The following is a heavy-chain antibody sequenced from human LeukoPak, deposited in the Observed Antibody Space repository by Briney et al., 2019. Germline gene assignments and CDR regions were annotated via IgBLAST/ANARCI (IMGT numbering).Heavy chain of an antibody. D-gene: IGHD2-8*02. J-gene: IGHJ4*02. CDR1: GYSFSSYW. CDR3: ARDGGGVSSWVSH. CDR2: IDPGDSFT. V-gene: IGHV5-10-1*01. Sequence: GESLKISCKGSGYSFSSYWISWVRQMPGKGQEWMGRIDPGDSFTKYRPSLEGRVTISADKSLSTVYLQWSSLKASDTAIYYCARDGGGVSSWVSHWGQGTLVTVSS.